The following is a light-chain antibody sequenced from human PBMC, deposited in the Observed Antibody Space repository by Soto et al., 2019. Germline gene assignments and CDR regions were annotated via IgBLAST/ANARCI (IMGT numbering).Light chain of an antibody. CDR3: QQYNNYPMT. CDR2: DAS. J-gene: IGKJ1*01. Sequence: DIQMTQSPSTLSASVGDRVTITCRASQSISSCLAWYQQKPGKAPKLLIYDASSLESGVPSRFSGSGSGTEFTLPISSRQPDDFGTYYCQQYNNYPMTFGQGTKVEIK. CDR1: QSISSC. V-gene: IGKV1-5*01.